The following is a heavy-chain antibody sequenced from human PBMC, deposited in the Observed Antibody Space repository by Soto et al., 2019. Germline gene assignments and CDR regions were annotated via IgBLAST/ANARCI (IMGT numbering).Heavy chain of an antibody. J-gene: IGHJ4*02. V-gene: IGHV3-33*01. D-gene: IGHD6-19*01. CDR2: IWYDGSNK. CDR3: ARDSHVGSGWQLRDDY. CDR1: GFTFSSYG. Sequence: GGSRRLACAASGFTFSSYGMHWVRQAPGKGLEWVAVIWYDGSNKYYAESVKGRFTISRDNSKNTLYLQMNSLRAEDTAVYYCARDSHVGSGWQLRDDYWGQGTLVTVSS.